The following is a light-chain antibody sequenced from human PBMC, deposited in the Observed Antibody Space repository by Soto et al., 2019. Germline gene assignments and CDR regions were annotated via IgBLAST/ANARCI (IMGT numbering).Light chain of an antibody. V-gene: IGKV1-27*01. Sequence: DIQMTQSPSSLSASVGYRVTITCRPSQGLSNYLAWYQQKPGKVPKLLIYAASTLQSGHPSRFSGSGSATDFTLTISSLQTGDVGTYYCQEYNSASFTFGPGTKVVIK. CDR2: AAS. CDR3: QEYNSASFT. J-gene: IGKJ3*01. CDR1: QGLSNY.